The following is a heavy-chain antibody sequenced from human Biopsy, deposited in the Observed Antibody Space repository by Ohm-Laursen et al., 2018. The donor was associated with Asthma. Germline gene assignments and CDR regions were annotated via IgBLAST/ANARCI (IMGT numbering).Heavy chain of an antibody. CDR3: ARHWNWGSFFDY. D-gene: IGHD7-27*01. V-gene: IGHV4-39*01. CDR2: ISYTGNT. J-gene: IGHJ4*02. CDR1: GGSMSSSSYS. Sequence: TLSLTCTVSGGSMSSSSYSWGWIRQPPGKGLEWIGSISYTGNTDIPSLRSRVTLSVDTSTNNFSLKLTSVTAADTAVFYCARHWNWGSFFDYWGQGMLVTVSS.